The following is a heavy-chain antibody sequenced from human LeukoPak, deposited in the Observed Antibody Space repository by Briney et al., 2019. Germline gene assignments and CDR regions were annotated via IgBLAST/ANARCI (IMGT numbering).Heavy chain of an antibody. D-gene: IGHD4-11*01. J-gene: IGHJ1*01. CDR3: AKDAQRGFDYSNSLQD. CDR1: GFTFSHYG. Sequence: GGSLRLSCAASGFTFSHYGMHWVRQTPGAGLEWVAVIWSDGSDKYYAKSVKGRFTISRDNSKNSLFLQMNSLRAEDTAVYYCAKDAQRGFDYSNSLQDWGQGILVTVSS. V-gene: IGHV3-33*06. CDR2: IWSDGSDK.